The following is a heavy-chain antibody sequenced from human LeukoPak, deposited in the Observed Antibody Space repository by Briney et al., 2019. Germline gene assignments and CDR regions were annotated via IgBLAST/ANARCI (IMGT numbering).Heavy chain of an antibody. CDR2: ISAYNGNT. D-gene: IGHD3-10*01. CDR1: GYTFTSYY. V-gene: IGHV1-18*04. CDR3: ARDRRYYGSGSYGDDY. Sequence: ASVKVSCKASGYTFTSYYMHWVRQAPGQGLEWMGWISAYNGNTNYAQKLQGRVTMTTDTSTSTAYMELRSLRSDDTAVYYCARDRRYYGSGSYGDDYWGQGTLVTVSS. J-gene: IGHJ4*02.